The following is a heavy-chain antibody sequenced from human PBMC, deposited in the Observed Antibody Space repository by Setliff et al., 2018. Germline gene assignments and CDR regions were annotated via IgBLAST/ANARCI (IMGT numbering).Heavy chain of an antibody. Sequence: SETLSLTCTVSGLSLSSTTYYWAWVRQPPGKSLEWVGSLSFAGDAYYNPSLKSRVTMSLDTSKNQFSLRVKSVTAADTALYSCARDPGFRSGTWALDNWGQGTLVTVSS. CDR2: LSFAGDA. J-gene: IGHJ4*02. D-gene: IGHD3-16*01. CDR3: ARDPGFRSGTWALDN. CDR1: GLSLSSTTYY. V-gene: IGHV4-39*07.